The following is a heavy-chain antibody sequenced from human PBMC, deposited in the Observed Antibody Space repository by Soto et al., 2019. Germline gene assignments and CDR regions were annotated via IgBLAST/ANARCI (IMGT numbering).Heavy chain of an antibody. V-gene: IGHV1-24*01. J-gene: IGHJ4*02. CDR3: ATDWYAG. D-gene: IGHD2-2*01. Sequence: ASVKVSCKVSGYTLTELSIPWVRKAPVKGLEWMGCFDPEDGQTIYAQKFQGRVTMTEDTSTDTAYMELSSLRSEDTAVYYCATDWYAGWGQGPLVNVSS. CDR1: GYTLTELS. CDR2: FDPEDGQT.